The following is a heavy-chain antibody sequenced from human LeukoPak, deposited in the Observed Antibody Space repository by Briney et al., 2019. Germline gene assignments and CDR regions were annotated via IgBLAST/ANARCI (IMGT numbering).Heavy chain of an antibody. CDR2: ISGWSDTI. D-gene: IGHD3-9*01. CDR3: ARSSHYDILTGYSEEDAFDI. CDR1: GFTFSSYE. V-gene: IGHV3-48*03. Sequence: GGSLRLSCAASGFTFSSYEMNWVRQAPGKGLEWVSFISGWSDTIYYADSVEGRFTISRDNAKESLYLQMNSLRVEDTAVYYCARSSHYDILTGYSEEDAFDIWGQGTMVTVSS. J-gene: IGHJ3*02.